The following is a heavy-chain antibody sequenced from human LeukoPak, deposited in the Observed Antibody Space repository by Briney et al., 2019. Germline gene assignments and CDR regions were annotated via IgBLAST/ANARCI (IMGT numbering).Heavy chain of an antibody. J-gene: IGHJ4*02. D-gene: IGHD3-10*01. CDR2: MYYSGTT. CDR3: ARAAGVYYGSGSYLGY. Sequence: SETLSLTCAVSGGSISRNNYYWGWIRQPPGKGLEWIGSMYYSGTTYYNPSLKSRVTISVDKSKNQFSLKLSSVTAADTAVYYCARAAGVYYGSGSYLGYWGQGTLVTVSS. V-gene: IGHV4-39*07. CDR1: GGSISRNNYY.